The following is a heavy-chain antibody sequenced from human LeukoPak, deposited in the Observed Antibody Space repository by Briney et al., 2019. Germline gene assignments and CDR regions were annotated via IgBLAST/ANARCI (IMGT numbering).Heavy chain of an antibody. J-gene: IGHJ6*03. D-gene: IGHD6-13*01. CDR1: GFTFSSYA. V-gene: IGHV3-30*04. Sequence: PGGSLRLSCAASGFTFSSYAMHWVRQAPGKGLEWVAVISYHGSNEYYVDSVKGRFTISRDNSKNTLYLQMNSLRAEDTAVYYCARDGVEHSSWRYNYMDVWGEGTTVTVSS. CDR2: ISYHGSNE. CDR3: ARDGVEHSSWRYNYMDV.